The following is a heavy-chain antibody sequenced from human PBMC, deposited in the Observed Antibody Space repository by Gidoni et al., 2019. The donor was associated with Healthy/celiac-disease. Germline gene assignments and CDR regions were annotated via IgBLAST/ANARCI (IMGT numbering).Heavy chain of an antibody. Sequence: STYYNPSLKSRVTISVDTSKNQFSLKLSSVTAADTAVYYCARHGDSVLLWFGELFPFFDYWGQGTLVTVSS. CDR2: ST. CDR3: ARHGDSVLLWFGELFPFFDY. D-gene: IGHD3-10*01. V-gene: IGHV4-39*01. J-gene: IGHJ4*02.